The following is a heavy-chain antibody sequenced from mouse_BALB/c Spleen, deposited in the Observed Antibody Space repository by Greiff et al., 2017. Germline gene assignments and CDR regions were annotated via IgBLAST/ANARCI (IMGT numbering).Heavy chain of an antibody. J-gene: IGHJ2*01. D-gene: IGHD4-1*01. V-gene: IGHV5-17*02. Sequence: EVHLVESGGGLVQPGGSRKLSCAASGFTFSSFGMHWVRQAPEKGLEWVAYISSGSSTIYYADTVKGRFTISRDNPKNTLFLQMTSLRSEDTAMYYCARSGREAFDYWGQGTTLTVSS. CDR1: GFTFSSFG. CDR2: ISSGSSTI. CDR3: ARSGREAFDY.